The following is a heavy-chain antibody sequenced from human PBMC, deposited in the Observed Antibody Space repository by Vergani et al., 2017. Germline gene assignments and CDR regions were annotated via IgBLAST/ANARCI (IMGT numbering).Heavy chain of an antibody. CDR3: AVHYTVEGLVNLGWIDP. J-gene: IGHJ5*02. D-gene: IGHD6-19*01. CDR2: IYYSGST. CDR1: GASIRSSNYY. V-gene: IGHV4-39*01. Sequence: QLQLQESGPGLVKPSATLSLTCSVSGASIRSSNYYWGWIRQPPGKGLEWIASIYYSGSTYYNPSLKSRVTISVDTSKNQFSLRLSSVTAAATAVYFCAVHYTVEGLVNLGWIDPWCQGSLVTVSS.